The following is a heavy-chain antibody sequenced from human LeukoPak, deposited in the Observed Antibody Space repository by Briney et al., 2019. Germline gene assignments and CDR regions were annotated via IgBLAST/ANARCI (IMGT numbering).Heavy chain of an antibody. CDR1: GGSLSGYY. Sequence: SDTLSLTCAVYGGSLSGYYWSWIRQPPGKGLEWMGEINHSGSTNYNPSFKSRVTISVDTSKNQFSLKLSSVTAADTAVYYCAGAPAVDYSSSSFDYWGQGTLVTVSS. CDR2: INHSGST. D-gene: IGHD6-6*01. V-gene: IGHV4-34*01. CDR3: AGAPAVDYSSSSFDY. J-gene: IGHJ4*02.